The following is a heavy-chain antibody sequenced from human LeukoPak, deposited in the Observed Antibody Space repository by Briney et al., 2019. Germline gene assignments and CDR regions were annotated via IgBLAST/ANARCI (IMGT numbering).Heavy chain of an antibody. V-gene: IGHV3-23*01. D-gene: IGHD2-21*02. Sequence: SGGSLRLSCAAFGFTFSNYAMSWVRQGPGKGLEWVSAISGSGGSTYYADSVTGRFTISRGNSKNTVYLQMNSLRAEDTAVYYCAKEPCGGDCHYPLLLPLDYWGQGTLVTVSS. J-gene: IGHJ4*02. CDR3: AKEPCGGDCHYPLLLPLDY. CDR1: GFTFSNYA. CDR2: ISGSGGST.